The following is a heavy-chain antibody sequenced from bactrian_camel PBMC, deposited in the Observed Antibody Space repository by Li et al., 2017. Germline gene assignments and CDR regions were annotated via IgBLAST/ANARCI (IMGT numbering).Heavy chain of an antibody. CDR2: INSGGGTT. D-gene: IGHD2*01. CDR3: SIDRSGNWDQ. V-gene: IGHV3S25*01. CDR1: GFTFSSTW. J-gene: IGHJ4*01. Sequence: QLVESGGGLVQPGGSLRLSCAASGFTFSSTWMYWVRQAPGKGLEWVSTINSGGGTTYYADSVKGRFTISRDNAKNTVYLQMNSLKPEDTALYYCSIDRSGNWDQRGQGTQVTVS.